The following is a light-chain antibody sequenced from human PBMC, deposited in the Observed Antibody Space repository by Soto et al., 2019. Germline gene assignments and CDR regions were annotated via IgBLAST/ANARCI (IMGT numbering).Light chain of an antibody. CDR3: QKYNSAPQWT. V-gene: IGKV1-27*01. Sequence: DSQMPQSPSSLSASVGDRVTITCRASQGISNYLAWYQQKPGKVPKLLIYAASTLQSGVPSRFSGSGSGTDFTLTISSLQPEDVATYYCQKYNSAPQWTFGQGTKVEIK. J-gene: IGKJ1*01. CDR1: QGISNY. CDR2: AAS.